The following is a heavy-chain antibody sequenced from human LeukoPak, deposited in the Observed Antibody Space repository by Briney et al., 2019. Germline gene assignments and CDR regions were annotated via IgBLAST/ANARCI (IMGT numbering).Heavy chain of an antibody. CDR1: GFSISSYW. J-gene: IGHJ4*02. CDR3: ARDLSYGSQYYFDY. D-gene: IGHD5-18*01. V-gene: IGHV3-7*01. Sequence: GGSLRLSCAASGFSISSYWMTWVRQAPGKGLEWVANIKQDGSEKNYVDSVKGRFTISRDNAKNSLYLQMNSLRAEDTAVYYCARDLSYGSQYYFDYWGQGTLVTVSS. CDR2: IKQDGSEK.